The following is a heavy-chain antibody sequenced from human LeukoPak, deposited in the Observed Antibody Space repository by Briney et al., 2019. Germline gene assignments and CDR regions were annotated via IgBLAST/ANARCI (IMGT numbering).Heavy chain of an antibody. CDR1: GGSISSSSYY. CDR2: IYYSGST. D-gene: IGHD1-26*01. Sequence: SETLSLTCIVSGGSISSSSYYWGWIRQPPGKGLEWIGNIYYSGSTYYNPSLKSRVTISVDTSKNQFSLKLSSVTAADTAVYYCARQAGFGSYPDYWGQGTLVTVSS. J-gene: IGHJ4*02. CDR3: ARQAGFGSYPDY. V-gene: IGHV4-39*01.